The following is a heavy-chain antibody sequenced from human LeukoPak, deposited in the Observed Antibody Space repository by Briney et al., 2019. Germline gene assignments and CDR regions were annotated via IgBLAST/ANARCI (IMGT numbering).Heavy chain of an antibody. CDR1: GYSFPSYW. D-gene: IGHD2-2*01. J-gene: IGHJ5*02. V-gene: IGHV5-51*01. CDR2: IYPGDSDT. CDR3: ARFLRDIVVVPGENWFDP. Sequence: GESLKISCNGSGYSFPSYWIGWVRQVPGKGLEWMGIIYPGDSDTRYSPSFQCQVTISADKSISTAYLQWSSLKASDTAMYYCARFLRDIVVVPGENWFDPWGQGTLVTVSS.